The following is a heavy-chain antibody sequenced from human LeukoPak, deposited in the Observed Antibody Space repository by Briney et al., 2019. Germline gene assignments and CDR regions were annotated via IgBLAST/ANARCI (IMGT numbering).Heavy chain of an antibody. J-gene: IGHJ4*02. Sequence: GASVKVSCKASGGTFISYAISWVRQAPGQGLEWMGGIIPIFGTANYAQKFQGRVTITADESTSTAYMELSSLRSEDTAVYYCASPLTYYYDSSGYDYWGQGTLVTVSS. CDR1: GGTFISYA. V-gene: IGHV1-69*13. CDR2: IIPIFGTA. CDR3: ASPLTYYYDSSGYDY. D-gene: IGHD3-22*01.